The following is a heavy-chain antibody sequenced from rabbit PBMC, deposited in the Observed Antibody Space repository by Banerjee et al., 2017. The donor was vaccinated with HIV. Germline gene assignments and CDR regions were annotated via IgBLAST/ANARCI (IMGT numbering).Heavy chain of an antibody. Sequence: QEQLKETGGGLVPPGGSLTLSCKASGIDFSSYGISWVRQAPGKGPEWIADIYPGFGIRNYANSVKGRFTISRSTSLNTVDLQMTSLTAADTATYFCARIDYTYGYAGYAYATWYYFNLWGQGTLVTVS. CDR1: GIDFSSYG. CDR2: IYPGFGIR. D-gene: IGHD6-1*01. CDR3: ARIDYTYGYAGYAYATWYYFNL. J-gene: IGHJ4*01. V-gene: IGHV1S47*01.